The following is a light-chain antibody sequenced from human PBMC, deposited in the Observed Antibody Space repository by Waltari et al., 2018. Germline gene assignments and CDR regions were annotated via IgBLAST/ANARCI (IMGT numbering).Light chain of an antibody. Sequence: QSALTQPASVSGSPGQSITIPCTGTSSDVGGYKYVSWYHQHPGKAPKLMIYNVSKRPSGVSNRFSGSKSGNTASLTISGLQAEDEADYYCCSYAGSTTSVVFGGGTKVTVL. CDR1: SSDVGGYKY. CDR2: NVS. J-gene: IGLJ3*02. V-gene: IGLV2-23*02. CDR3: CSYAGSTTSVV.